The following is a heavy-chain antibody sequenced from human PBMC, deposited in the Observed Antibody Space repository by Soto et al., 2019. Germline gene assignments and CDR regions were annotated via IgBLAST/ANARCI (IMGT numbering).Heavy chain of an antibody. CDR1: GFTFSSYG. Sequence: QVQLVESGGGVVQPGRSLRLSCAASGFTFSSYGMHWVRQAPGKGLEWVAVIWYDGSNKYYADSVKGRFTISRDNSKNTLYLQMNSLRAEDTAVYYCARDDGDYTRSPPTHFDYWGQGTLVTVSS. CDR3: ARDDGDYTRSPPTHFDY. CDR2: IWYDGSNK. V-gene: IGHV3-33*01. J-gene: IGHJ4*02. D-gene: IGHD4-17*01.